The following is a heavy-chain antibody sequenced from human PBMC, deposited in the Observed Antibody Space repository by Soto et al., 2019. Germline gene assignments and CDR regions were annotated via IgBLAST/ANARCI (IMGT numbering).Heavy chain of an antibody. Sequence: QVQLVQSGAEVKKPGASVKVSCKASGYTFTDYYLHWVRQAPGQGPECMGWINPNNGDTNYAQKFQGRVTMTRDTSISTAYMEVSRLRSDDTAVYYCVRSVSFITPRPDYWGQGTLVTVSS. J-gene: IGHJ4*02. CDR2: INPNNGDT. CDR1: GYTFTDYY. D-gene: IGHD6-6*01. CDR3: VRSVSFITPRPDY. V-gene: IGHV1-2*02.